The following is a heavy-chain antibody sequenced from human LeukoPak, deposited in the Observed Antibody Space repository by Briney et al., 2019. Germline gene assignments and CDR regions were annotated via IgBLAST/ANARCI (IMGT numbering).Heavy chain of an antibody. CDR3: ARLIGTSKVDY. CDR1: GGSISSSSYY. CDR2: IYYSGST. D-gene: IGHD3-16*02. V-gene: IGHV4-39*01. Sequence: SETLSLTCTVSGGSISSSSYYWGWIRQPPGKGLEWIGSIYYSGSTYYNPSLKSRVTISVDTSKNQFSLKLSSVTAADTVVYYCARLIGTSKVDYWGQGTLVTVSS. J-gene: IGHJ4*02.